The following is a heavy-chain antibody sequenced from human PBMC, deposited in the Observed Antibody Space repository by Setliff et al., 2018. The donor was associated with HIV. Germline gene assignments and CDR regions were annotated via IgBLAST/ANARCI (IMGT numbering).Heavy chain of an antibody. V-gene: IGHV3-23*01. Sequence: LSLTCTVSGGSISSHYWSWVRQAPGKGLEWVSGISASGTTTEYADSVKGRLTISRDNSKNTLYLQMNSLRTDDTAIYYCAKDKYYDILTGYFTDWGQGTLVTVSS. D-gene: IGHD3-9*01. CDR3: AKDKYYDILTGYFTD. CDR2: ISASGTTT. J-gene: IGHJ4*02. CDR1: GGSISSHY.